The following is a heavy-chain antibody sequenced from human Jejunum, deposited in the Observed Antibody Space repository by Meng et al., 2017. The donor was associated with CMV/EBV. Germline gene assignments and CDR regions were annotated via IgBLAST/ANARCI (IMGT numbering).Heavy chain of an antibody. CDR1: GYRFTAEY. CDR3: AREYSGSLDF. V-gene: IGHV1-2*06. Sequence: KVACTASGYRFTAEYSHWVRLAPGEGLEWMGRLNPNSSGASFAQKFQGRVTMTGDTYISTAYMELSRLTSDDTAVYYCAREYSGSLDFWGQGTLVTVSS. J-gene: IGHJ4*02. CDR2: LNPNSSGA. D-gene: IGHD5-18*01.